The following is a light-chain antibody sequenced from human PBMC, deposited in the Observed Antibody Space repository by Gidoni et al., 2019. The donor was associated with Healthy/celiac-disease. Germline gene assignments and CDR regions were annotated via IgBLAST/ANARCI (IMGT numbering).Light chain of an antibody. J-gene: IGLJ3*02. CDR3: SSYTSSSTPV. V-gene: IGLV2-14*01. CDR1: SSDVGGYNY. Sequence: HSALTQPASVSRSPGHSITISCTGTSSDVGGYNYVSWYQQHPGKAPKLMIYEVSNRPSGVSNRFSGSKSGNTASLTISGLQAEDEADYYCSSYTSSSTPVFGGGTKLTVL. CDR2: EVS.